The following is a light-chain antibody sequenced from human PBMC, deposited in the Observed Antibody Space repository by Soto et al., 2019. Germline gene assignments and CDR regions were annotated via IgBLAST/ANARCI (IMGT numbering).Light chain of an antibody. V-gene: IGKV1-5*01. Sequence: DIQMTQSPSTLSASVGDRVTITCRASQRISSWLAWYQQKPGKAPKLLIYDASNLESGVPSRFSDSESGTEFTLTISSLQPDDFATYYCQQYHDYLTFGQGTKVEMK. J-gene: IGKJ1*01. CDR2: DAS. CDR1: QRISSW. CDR3: QQYHDYLT.